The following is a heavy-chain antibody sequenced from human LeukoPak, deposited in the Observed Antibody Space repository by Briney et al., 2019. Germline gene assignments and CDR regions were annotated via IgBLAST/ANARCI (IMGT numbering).Heavy chain of an antibody. CDR1: GFTFSSYW. CDR3: ARARAREWELRCFDY. Sequence: GGSLRLSCAASGFTFSSYWMHWVRQAPGKGLVWVSRINSDGSSTSYADSVKGRFTISRDNSKNTLYLQMNSLRAEDTAVYYCARARAREWELRCFDYWGQGTLVTVSS. D-gene: IGHD1-26*01. CDR2: INSDGSST. J-gene: IGHJ4*02. V-gene: IGHV3-74*01.